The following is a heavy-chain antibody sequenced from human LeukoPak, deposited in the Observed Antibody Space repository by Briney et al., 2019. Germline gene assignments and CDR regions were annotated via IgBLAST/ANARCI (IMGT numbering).Heavy chain of an antibody. CDR1: GYTFTGYY. V-gene: IGHV1-2*02. D-gene: IGHD1-26*01. J-gene: IGHJ4*02. CDR2: INPNSGGT. Sequence: ASVKVSCKASGYTFTGYYMHWVRQAPGQGLEWMGWINPNSGGTNYAQKFQGRVTMTRDTSISTAYMERSRLRSDDTAVYYCARDSSRVGATSDYWGQGTLVTVSS. CDR3: ARDSSRVGATSDY.